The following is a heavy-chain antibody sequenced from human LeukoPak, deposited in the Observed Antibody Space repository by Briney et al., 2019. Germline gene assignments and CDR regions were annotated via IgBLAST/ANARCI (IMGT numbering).Heavy chain of an antibody. V-gene: IGHV3-11*04. J-gene: IGHJ4*02. CDR2: ISSSGSPI. Sequence: GGSLRLSCATSGFTFSDYYMSWIRQAPGKGLEWVSYISSSGSPIYYADSVKGRFTISRDNAKNSLFLQMNSLRAEDTAVYCARGSFLITFGGFIGWGQGTLVTVSS. CDR3: ARGSFLITFGGFIG. D-gene: IGHD3-16*02. CDR1: GFTFSDYY.